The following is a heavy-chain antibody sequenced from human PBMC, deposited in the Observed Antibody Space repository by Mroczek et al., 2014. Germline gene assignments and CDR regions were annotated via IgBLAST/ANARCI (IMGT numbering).Heavy chain of an antibody. CDR3: ARVGELGVRGVHPAFDI. J-gene: IGHJ3*02. Sequence: QVQLQQWGAGLLKPSETLSLTCAVYGGSFSGYYWSWIRQPPGKGLEWIGEINHSGSTNYNPSLKSRVTISVDTSKNQFSLKLSSVTAADTAVYYCARVGELGVRGVHPAFDIWGQGTMVTVSS. CDR1: GGSFSGYY. D-gene: IGHD3-10*01. V-gene: IGHV4-34*01. CDR2: INHSGST.